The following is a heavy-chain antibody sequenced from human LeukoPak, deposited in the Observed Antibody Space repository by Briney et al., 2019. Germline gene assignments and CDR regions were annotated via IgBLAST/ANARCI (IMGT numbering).Heavy chain of an antibody. V-gene: IGHV4-59*01. Sequence: PSETLSLTCTVSGGSISSYCWSWIRQPPGKGVEWSGYIYYSGSTNYNPSLKSRVTISVDTSKNQFSLMLSSVTAADTAVYYCARAQLGGGDVYPDYWGQGTLVTVSS. J-gene: IGHJ4*02. D-gene: IGHD2-21*02. CDR2: IYYSGST. CDR3: ARAQLGGGDVYPDY. CDR1: GGSISSYC.